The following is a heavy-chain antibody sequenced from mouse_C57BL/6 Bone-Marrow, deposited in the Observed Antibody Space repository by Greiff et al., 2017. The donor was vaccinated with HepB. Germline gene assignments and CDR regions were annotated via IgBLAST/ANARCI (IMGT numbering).Heavy chain of an antibody. D-gene: IGHD3-3*01. CDR2: IDPSDSYT. Sequence: VQLQQPGAELVMPGASVKLSCKASGYTFTSYWMHWVKQRPGQGLEWIGEIDPSDSYTNYNQKFKGKSTLTVDKSSSTAYMQLSSLTSEDSAVYYCAREGTGIRFAYWGQGTLVTVSA. V-gene: IGHV1-69*01. CDR3: AREGTGIRFAY. J-gene: IGHJ3*01. CDR1: GYTFTSYW.